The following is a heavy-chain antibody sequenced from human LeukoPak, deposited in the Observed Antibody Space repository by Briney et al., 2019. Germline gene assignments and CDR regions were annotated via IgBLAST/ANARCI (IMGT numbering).Heavy chain of an antibody. Sequence: GASVKVSCKASGYTFTGYYMPWVRHAPGQGLEWMGWINPNSGGTNYAQKFQGRVTMTRYTSISTAYMELSRLRSDDTAAYYCARDIGYCSSTSCQTDYWGQGTLVTVSS. D-gene: IGHD2-2*01. CDR2: INPNSGGT. CDR1: GYTFTGYY. V-gene: IGHV1-2*02. J-gene: IGHJ4*02. CDR3: ARDIGYCSSTSCQTDY.